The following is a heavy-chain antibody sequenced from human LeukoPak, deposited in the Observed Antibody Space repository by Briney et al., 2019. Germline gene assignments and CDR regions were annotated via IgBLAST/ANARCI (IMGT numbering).Heavy chain of an antibody. J-gene: IGHJ4*02. CDR3: ARMLNGGIDY. D-gene: IGHD3-16*01. V-gene: IGHV3-30-3*01. CDR1: GFTFSSYA. CDR2: ISYDGSSK. Sequence: GGSLRLSCAASGFTFSSYAMHWVRQAPGKGLEWVAVISYDGSSKYYADSVKGRFTISRDNSKNTLYLQMNSLRAEDTAVYYCARMLNGGIDYWGQGTLVTVSS.